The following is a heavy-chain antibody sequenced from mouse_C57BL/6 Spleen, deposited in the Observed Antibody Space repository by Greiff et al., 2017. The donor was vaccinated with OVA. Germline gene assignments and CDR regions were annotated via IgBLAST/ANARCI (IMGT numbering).Heavy chain of an antibody. D-gene: IGHD1-1*01. J-gene: IGHJ2*01. Sequence: EVQRVESGGGLVQPGGSLTLSCAASGFTFTDYYMSWVRQPPGKALEWLGFIRNKANGYTTEYSASVKGRFTISRDNSQSTLYLQMNALSAEDSATYYCARFYYGSSKGGYFDYWGQGTTLTVSS. CDR1: GFTFTDYY. CDR2: IRNKANGYTT. V-gene: IGHV7-3*01. CDR3: ARFYYGSSKGGYFDY.